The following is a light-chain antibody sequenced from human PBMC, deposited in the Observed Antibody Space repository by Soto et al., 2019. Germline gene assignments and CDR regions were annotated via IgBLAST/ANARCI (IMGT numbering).Light chain of an antibody. CDR3: QQYNDWPPKRT. CDR2: GAS. CDR1: QSITTN. V-gene: IGKV3-15*01. Sequence: EVVMTQSPVTLSVSPRERATLSCRASQSITTNLAWYQQKPGQAPRLLIYGASTRATGVPARFSGSGSGTQFTLTINSLQSEDFAVYYCQQYNDWPPKRTFGQGTKVDIK. J-gene: IGKJ1*01.